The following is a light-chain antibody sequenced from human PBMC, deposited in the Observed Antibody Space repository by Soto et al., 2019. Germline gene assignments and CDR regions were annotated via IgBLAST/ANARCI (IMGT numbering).Light chain of an antibody. V-gene: IGLV2-23*01. Sequence: QSVLSQPASVSGSRGSSITRACTGTSSDVGACNSFSWYQQHPHRAPHGRIYKGCQRPSGVSNGCSGSTCGNAASLTISALQADAEAEYFCCCCAHESTHVPGTRTKVTVL. CDR3: CCCAHESTHV. CDR2: KGC. J-gene: IGLJ1*01. CDR1: SSDVGACNS.